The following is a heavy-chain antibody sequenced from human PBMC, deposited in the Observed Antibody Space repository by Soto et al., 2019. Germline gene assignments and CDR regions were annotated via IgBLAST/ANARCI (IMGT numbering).Heavy chain of an antibody. V-gene: IGHV4-59*01. J-gene: IGHJ4*02. CDR2: IYYSGST. CDR1: GGSISSYY. Sequence: SETLSLTCTVSGGSISSYYWSWIRQPPGKGLEWIGYIYYSGSTNYNPSLKSRVTISVDTSKNQFSLKLSSVTAADTAVYYCARAPTATTPFDYWGQGTLVTVSS. D-gene: IGHD2-21*02. CDR3: ARAPTATTPFDY.